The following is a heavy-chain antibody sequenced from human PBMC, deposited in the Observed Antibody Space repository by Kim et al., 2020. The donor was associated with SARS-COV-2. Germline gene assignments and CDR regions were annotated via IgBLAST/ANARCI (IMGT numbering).Heavy chain of an antibody. J-gene: IGHJ4*02. V-gene: IGHV4-31*03. CDR2: IYYSGST. CDR1: GGSISSGGYY. D-gene: IGHD3-22*01. CDR3: ARGQGLITMIVGVVGAFDY. Sequence: SETLSLTCTVSGGSISSGGYYWSWIRQHPGKGLEWIGYIYYSGSTYYNPSLKSRVTISVDTSKNQFSLKLSSVTAADTAVYYCARGQGLITMIVGVVGAFDYWGQGTRVTVSS.